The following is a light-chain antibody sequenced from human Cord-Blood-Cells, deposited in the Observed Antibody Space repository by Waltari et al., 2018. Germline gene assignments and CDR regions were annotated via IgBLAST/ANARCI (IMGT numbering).Light chain of an antibody. CDR2: AVS. V-gene: IGLV2-23*02. Sequence: SAVTHPVSRSGSPGLTFTIPCTGTSRDDGSSNLVSWYQQHPGKAPKLMIYAVSKRPSGVSNRFSGSKSGNTASRTISGLQAEDEADYYCCSYAGSSTYVFGTGTKVTVL. CDR3: CSYAGSSTYV. CDR1: SRDDGSSNL. J-gene: IGLJ1*01.